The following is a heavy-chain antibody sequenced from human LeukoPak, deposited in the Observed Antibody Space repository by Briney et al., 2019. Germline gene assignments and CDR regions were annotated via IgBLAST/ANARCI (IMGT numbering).Heavy chain of an antibody. J-gene: IGHJ4*02. D-gene: IGHD1-26*01. CDR1: GYTFTGYY. Sequence: ASVKVSCKASGYTFTGYYMHWVRQAPGQGLGWMGWINPNSGGTNYAQKFQGRVTMTRDTSISTAYMELSRLRSDDTAVYYCARVVGGSYLFVNWGQGTLVTVSS. CDR2: INPNSGGT. V-gene: IGHV1-2*02. CDR3: ARVVGGSYLFVN.